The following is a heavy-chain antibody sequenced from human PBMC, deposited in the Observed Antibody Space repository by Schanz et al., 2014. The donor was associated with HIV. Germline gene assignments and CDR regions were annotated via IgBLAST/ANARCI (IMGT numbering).Heavy chain of an antibody. CDR3: AKSSGWLYAHFDY. CDR1: EFTFRTSI. J-gene: IGHJ4*02. V-gene: IGHV3-30-3*02. D-gene: IGHD3-9*01. Sequence: QVQLVESGGGVVQPGGSLRLSCAMSEFTFRTSIIHWVRQAPGKGLEWVAAMSYDGFSKYYADSVRGRFTISRDNSKKTLYLQMNSLRAEDTAVYYCAKSSGWLYAHFDYWGQGTLVTVSS. CDR2: MSYDGFSK.